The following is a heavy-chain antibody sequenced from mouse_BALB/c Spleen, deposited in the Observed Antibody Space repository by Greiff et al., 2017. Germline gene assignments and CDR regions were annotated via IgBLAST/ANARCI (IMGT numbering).Heavy chain of an antibody. D-gene: IGHD1-1*01. V-gene: IGHV2-5-1*01. CDR3: AKKRYYGFAMDY. CDR2: IWRGGST. J-gene: IGHJ4*01. CDR1: GFSLTSYG. Sequence: VQLQESGPSLVQPSQSLSITCTVSGFSLTSYGVHWVRQSPGKGLEWLGVIWRGGSTDYNAAFMSRLSITKDNSKSQVFFKMNSLQADDTAIYYCAKKRYYGFAMDYWGQGTSVTVSS.